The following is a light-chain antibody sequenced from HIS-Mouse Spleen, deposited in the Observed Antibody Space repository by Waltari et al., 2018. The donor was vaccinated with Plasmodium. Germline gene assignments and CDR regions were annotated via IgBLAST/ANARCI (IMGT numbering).Light chain of an antibody. Sequence: DIQMTQSPSSLSASVGDRVTITCQASQDISNYLNWYQQKPGKAAKLLIYDASNLETGVPSRFSGSGSGTDFTFTISSLQPEDIATYYCQQYDNLPPLFTVGPGTKVDIK. CDR1: QDISNY. CDR3: QQYDNLPPLFT. J-gene: IGKJ3*01. CDR2: DAS. V-gene: IGKV1-33*01.